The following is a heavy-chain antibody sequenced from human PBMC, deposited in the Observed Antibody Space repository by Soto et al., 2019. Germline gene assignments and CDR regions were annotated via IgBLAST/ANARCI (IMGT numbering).Heavy chain of an antibody. CDR2: MYYSGST. Sequence: SETLSLTCSVSGGSISSSSYFWGWIRQPPGKGLEWIGSMYYSGSTYYNPSLKSRLTMSLDTSKNQFSLKLTSVAAADTAVYYCARLGGFYQAFDSWDQGALVTVSS. D-gene: IGHD3-22*01. J-gene: IGHJ4*02. V-gene: IGHV4-39*07. CDR1: GGSISSSSYF. CDR3: ARLGGFYQAFDS.